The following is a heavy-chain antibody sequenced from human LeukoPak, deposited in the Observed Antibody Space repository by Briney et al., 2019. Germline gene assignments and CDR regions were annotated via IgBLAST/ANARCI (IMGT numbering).Heavy chain of an antibody. CDR2: IYYSVST. D-gene: IGHD6-13*01. J-gene: IGHJ6*04. Sequence: SETLSLTCTVSGGSISSYYWSWIRQPPGKGLEWIGYIYYSVSTNYNPSLKSRVTISVDTSKNQFSLKLSSVTAADTAVYYCARGSSWYKDYYYGMDVWGKGTTVTVSS. CDR1: GGSISSYY. V-gene: IGHV4-59*01. CDR3: ARGSSWYKDYYYGMDV.